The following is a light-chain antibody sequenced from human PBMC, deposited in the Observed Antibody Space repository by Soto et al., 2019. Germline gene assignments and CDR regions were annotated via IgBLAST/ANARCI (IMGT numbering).Light chain of an antibody. V-gene: IGKV1-5*03. Sequence: DIQMTQSPSTLSASVGDRVTVTCRASQSIRSSLAWYQQKPGQAPKPLIYKASTLESGVPSRFSGSGSGTEFTLTISSLQPEDFATYYCQQYRFYWSFGQGTKVEVK. J-gene: IGKJ1*01. CDR3: QQYRFYWS. CDR1: QSIRSS. CDR2: KAS.